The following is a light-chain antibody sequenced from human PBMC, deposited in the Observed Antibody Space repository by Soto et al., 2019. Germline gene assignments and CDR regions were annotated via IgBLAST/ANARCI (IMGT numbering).Light chain of an antibody. CDR2: EGS. CDR3: CSYIDSSTAYV. CDR1: SSDVGNYNL. V-gene: IGLV2-23*01. Sequence: QSALTQPASVSGSPGQSITISCTGISSDVGNYNLVSWYQQHPGKVPKLMIYEGSKRPSGVSNRFSVSKSDNTASLTISGLQAEDEADYYCCSYIDSSTAYVFGTGTKVTVL. J-gene: IGLJ1*01.